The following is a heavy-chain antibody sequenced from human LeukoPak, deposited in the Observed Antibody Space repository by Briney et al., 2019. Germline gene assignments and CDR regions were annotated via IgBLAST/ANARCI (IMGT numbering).Heavy chain of an antibody. Sequence: VSGPTLVNPTQTLTLTCTFSGFSLSTNGVGVGWIRQPPGKALEYLAVIYWDGAEQYSPSLKSRLSITKDTSESQVVLTMTNMNPLDRATYYCAHRRDRRGPGNSPAFDYWGQGTLVTVSS. J-gene: IGHJ4*02. V-gene: IGHV2-5*02. CDR1: GFSLSTNGVG. CDR2: IYWDGAE. CDR3: AHRRDRRGPGNSPAFDY. D-gene: IGHD4-23*01.